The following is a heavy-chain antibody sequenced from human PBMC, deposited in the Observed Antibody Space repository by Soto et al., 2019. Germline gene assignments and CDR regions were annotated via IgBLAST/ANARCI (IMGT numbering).Heavy chain of an antibody. CDR1: GGSISSYY. Sequence: QVQLQESGPGLVKPSETLSLTCTVSGGSISSYYWSWIRQPPGEGLEWLGYIYYSGSTNYNPSLKSRVTIAVDASKNQFSVKLSSVTAADTAVYYCGRDSSGWYWYGIDVWGQGTTVTVSS. V-gene: IGHV4-59*01. J-gene: IGHJ6*02. CDR2: IYYSGST. CDR3: GRDSSGWYWYGIDV. D-gene: IGHD6-19*01.